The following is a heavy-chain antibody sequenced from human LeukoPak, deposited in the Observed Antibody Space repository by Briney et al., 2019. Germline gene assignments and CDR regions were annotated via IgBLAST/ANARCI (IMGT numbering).Heavy chain of an antibody. D-gene: IGHD3-22*01. CDR1: GYTFTSYY. CDR3: ARSYYDSSGYYHYFDY. J-gene: IGHJ4*02. V-gene: IGHV1-46*01. Sequence: ASVKVSCKASGYTFTSYYMHWVRQAPGQGLEWMGIINPSGGSTSYAQKFQGRVTMTRDTSTSTVYMELSSPRSEDTAVYYCARSYYDSSGYYHYFDYWGQGTLVTVSP. CDR2: INPSGGST.